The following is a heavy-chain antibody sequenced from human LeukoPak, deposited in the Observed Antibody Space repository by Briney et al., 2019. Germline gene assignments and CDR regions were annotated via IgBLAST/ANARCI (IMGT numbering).Heavy chain of an antibody. D-gene: IGHD5-18*01. CDR3: ARASFVRYSYGSTPFDY. Sequence: SVRVSCMASGGTFSSYAISWVRQAPGQGLEWMGGIIPIFGTANYAQKFQGRVTITTDESTSTAYMELSSLRSEDTAVYYCARASFVRYSYGSTPFDYWGQGTLVTVSS. CDR2: IIPIFGTA. CDR1: GGTFSSYA. J-gene: IGHJ4*02. V-gene: IGHV1-69*05.